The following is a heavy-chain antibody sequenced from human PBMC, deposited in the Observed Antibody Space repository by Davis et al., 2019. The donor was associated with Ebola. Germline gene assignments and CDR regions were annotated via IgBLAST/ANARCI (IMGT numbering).Heavy chain of an antibody. D-gene: IGHD3-16*01. V-gene: IGHV1-8*01. Sequence: AASVQVSCKASGYTFTTYDITWVRQATGQGLEWMGWMNPHSGNTGYAQKFQGRVTMTRDTSISTAYMELSSLTSEDTAVYYCARDGPLLWGIRYWGQGTLVTVSS. CDR1: GYTFTTYD. J-gene: IGHJ4*02. CDR3: ARDGPLLWGIRY. CDR2: MNPHSGNT.